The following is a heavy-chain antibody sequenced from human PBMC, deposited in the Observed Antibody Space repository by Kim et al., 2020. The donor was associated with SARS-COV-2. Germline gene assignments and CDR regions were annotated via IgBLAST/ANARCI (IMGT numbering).Heavy chain of an antibody. D-gene: IGHD5-12*01. CDR3: VKVGQEYSGYEEMYYYGMDV. Sequence: RFTISRDNSKNTLYLQMSSLRAEDTAVYYCVKVGQEYSGYEEMYYYGMDVWGQGTTVTVSS. V-gene: IGHV3-64D*06. J-gene: IGHJ6*02.